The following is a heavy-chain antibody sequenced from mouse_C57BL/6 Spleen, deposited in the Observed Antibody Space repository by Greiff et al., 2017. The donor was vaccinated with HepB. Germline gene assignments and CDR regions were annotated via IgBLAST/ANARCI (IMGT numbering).Heavy chain of an antibody. CDR1: GYTFTSYW. D-gene: IGHD1-1*01. V-gene: IGHV1-53*01. CDR2: INPSNGGT. CDR3: ARTPRGYGSSYWYFDV. Sequence: VKLQQPGTELVKPGASVKLSCKASGYTFTSYWMHWVKQRPGQGLEWIGNINPSNGGTNYNEKFKSKATLTVDKSSSTAYMQLSSLTSEDSAVYYCARTPRGYGSSYWYFDVWGTGTTVTVSS. J-gene: IGHJ1*03.